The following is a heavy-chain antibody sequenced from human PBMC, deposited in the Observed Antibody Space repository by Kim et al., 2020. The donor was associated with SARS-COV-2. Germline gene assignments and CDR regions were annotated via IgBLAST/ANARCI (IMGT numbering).Heavy chain of an antibody. Sequence: SETLSLTCTVSGGSISSGGYYWSWIRQHPGKGLEWIGYIYYSGSTYYNPSLKSRVTISVDTSKNQFSLKLSSVTAADTAVYYCARAPGFISGVDGGKAFDIWGQGTMVTVSS. V-gene: IGHV4-31*03. D-gene: IGHD5-12*01. CDR3: ARAPGFISGVDGGKAFDI. CDR2: IYYSGST. J-gene: IGHJ3*02. CDR1: GGSISSGGYY.